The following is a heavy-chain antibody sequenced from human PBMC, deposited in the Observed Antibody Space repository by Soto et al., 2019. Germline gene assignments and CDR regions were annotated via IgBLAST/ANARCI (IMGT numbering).Heavy chain of an antibody. CDR2: FSYYGINK. D-gene: IGHD6-19*01. CDR3: AREQGYGWYRGADD. V-gene: IGHV3-30*03. J-gene: IGHJ4*02. CDR1: GFTFSSHG. Sequence: GGSLRLSCAASGFTFSSHGMHWVRLAPGRGLEWVAVFSYYGINKHYGDSVKGRFTISRDNSKNTVSLQMNSLRVEDTAVYYCAREQGYGWYRGADDWGQGTLVIVSS.